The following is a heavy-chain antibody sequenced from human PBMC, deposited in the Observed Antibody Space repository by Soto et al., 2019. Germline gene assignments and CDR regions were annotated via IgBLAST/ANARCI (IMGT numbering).Heavy chain of an antibody. CDR1: GGSISSGGYY. CDR3: ARLAGGPAAQFNWFDP. V-gene: IGHV4-31*03. Sequence: SETLSLTCTVSGGSISSGGYYWSWIRQHPGKGLEWIGYIYYSGSTYYNPSLKSRVTISVDTSKNQFSLKLSSVTAADTAVYYCARLAGGPAAQFNWFDPWGQGTLVTVSS. CDR2: IYYSGST. D-gene: IGHD2-2*01. J-gene: IGHJ5*02.